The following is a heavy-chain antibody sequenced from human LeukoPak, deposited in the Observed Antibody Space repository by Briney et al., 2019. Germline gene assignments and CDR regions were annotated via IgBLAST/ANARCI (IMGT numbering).Heavy chain of an antibody. CDR3: ARMHYYDSSGCFDY. J-gene: IGHJ4*02. D-gene: IGHD3-22*01. CDR1: GGSISSYY. V-gene: IGHV4-59*08. CDR2: IYYSGST. Sequence: SETLSLTCTVSGGSISSYYWSWIRQPPGKGLEWIGYIYYSGSTNYNPSLKSRVTISVDTSKNQFSLKLSSVTAADTAVYYCARMHYYDSSGCFDYWGQGTLVTVSS.